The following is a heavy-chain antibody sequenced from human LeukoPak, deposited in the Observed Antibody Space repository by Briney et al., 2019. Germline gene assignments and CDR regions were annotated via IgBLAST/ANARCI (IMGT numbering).Heavy chain of an antibody. CDR3: ARMNYDFWSGYFGY. CDR1: GGSISSSSYY. Sequence: SETLSLTCTVSGGSISSSSYYWGWIRQPPGKGLEWIGSIYYSGSTYYNPSLKSRVTISVDTSKNQFSLKLSSVTAADTAVYYCARMNYDFWSGYFGYWGQGTLVTVSS. V-gene: IGHV4-39*07. J-gene: IGHJ4*02. D-gene: IGHD3-3*01. CDR2: IYYSGST.